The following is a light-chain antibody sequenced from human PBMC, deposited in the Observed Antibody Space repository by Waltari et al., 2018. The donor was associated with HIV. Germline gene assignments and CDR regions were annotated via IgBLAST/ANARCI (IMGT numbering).Light chain of an antibody. CDR2: RIS. CDR3: MQATHFPWT. Sequence: EIVMTQTPLASPVTLGQPASISCRSSQNLVHGDGNTYLSWLQQRPGQPPRLLIDRISNRFSGVPDRFSGSGAGTDFTLEISRVEAEDVGVYYCMQATHFPWTFGQGTKVQIK. J-gene: IGKJ1*01. CDR1: QNLVHGDGNTY. V-gene: IGKV2-24*01.